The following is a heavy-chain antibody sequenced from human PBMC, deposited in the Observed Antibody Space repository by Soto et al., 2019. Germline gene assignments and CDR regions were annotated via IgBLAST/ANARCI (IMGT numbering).Heavy chain of an antibody. D-gene: IGHD2-21*02. CDR2: IYWDNDK. Sequence: QITLKESGPTLVKPTQTLTLTCTFSGFSLSTGGVGVGWIRQPPGEALEWLALIYWDNDKRYSPSLKSRLTITQEASKNQVVLTMTNMDPVDTATYYCAHSRCGGDCLQSYSSHYYYGMDVWGQGTTVTVSS. CDR1: GFSLSTGGVG. J-gene: IGHJ6*02. CDR3: AHSRCGGDCLQSYSSHYYYGMDV. V-gene: IGHV2-5*02.